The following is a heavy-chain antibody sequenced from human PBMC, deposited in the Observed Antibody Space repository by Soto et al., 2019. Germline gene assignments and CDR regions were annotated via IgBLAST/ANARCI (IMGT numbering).Heavy chain of an antibody. CDR3: ARDSLGIGYCSSTSCYNGANYYYYGMDV. CDR1: GYTFTSYG. J-gene: IGHJ6*02. Sequence: VASVKVSCKASGYTFTSYGISWVRQAPGQGLEWMGWISAYNGNTNYAQKLQGRVTMTTDTATSTAYMELRSLRSYDTAVYYCARDSLGIGYCSSTSCYNGANYYYYGMDVWGQGTTVTVSS. V-gene: IGHV1-18*04. D-gene: IGHD2-2*02. CDR2: ISAYNGNT.